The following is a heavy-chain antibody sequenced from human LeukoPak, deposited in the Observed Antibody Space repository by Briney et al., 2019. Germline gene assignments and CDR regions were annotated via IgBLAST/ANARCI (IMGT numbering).Heavy chain of an antibody. V-gene: IGHV3-30*02. J-gene: IGHJ4*02. D-gene: IGHD3-22*01. Sequence: PGGSLRLSCAASGFTFSSYGMHWVRQAPGKGLEWVAFIRYDGSNKYYADSVKGRFTISRDSSKNTLYLQMNSLRAEDTAVYYCARNYYDRSGYSDTFDYWGQGTLVTVSS. CDR3: ARNYYDRSGYSDTFDY. CDR2: IRYDGSNK. CDR1: GFTFSSYG.